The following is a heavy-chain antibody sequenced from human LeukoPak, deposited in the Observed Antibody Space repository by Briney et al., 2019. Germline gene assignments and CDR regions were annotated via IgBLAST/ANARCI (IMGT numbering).Heavy chain of an antibody. CDR2: IYSGSGGST. V-gene: IGHV3-53*01. CDR3: ARLWGELLKY. D-gene: IGHD1-26*01. Sequence: GGSLRLSCAASGFTVSSNYMSWVRQAPGKGLEWVSVIYSGSGGSTYYVDSVKGRFTISRDNSKNTLYLQMNSLRAEDTAVYYCARLWGELLKYWGQGTLVTVSS. J-gene: IGHJ4*02. CDR1: GFTVSSNY.